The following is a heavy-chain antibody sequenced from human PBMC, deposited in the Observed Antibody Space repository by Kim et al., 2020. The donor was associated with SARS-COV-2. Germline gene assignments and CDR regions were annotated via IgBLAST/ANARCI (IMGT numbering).Heavy chain of an antibody. CDR3: ARRGGDYYATNDLNAFDI. Sequence: SVKVSCKASGGTLTSYAISWVRQAPGQGLEWMGGIVPIFDTAMYAQKFQGRVTITADESTSTAYMQLSSLRSDDTAVYYCARRGGDYYATNDLNAFDIWGQGTSVTVSS. D-gene: IGHD3-10*01. J-gene: IGHJ3*02. CDR2: IVPIFDTA. CDR1: GGTLTSYA. V-gene: IGHV1-69*13.